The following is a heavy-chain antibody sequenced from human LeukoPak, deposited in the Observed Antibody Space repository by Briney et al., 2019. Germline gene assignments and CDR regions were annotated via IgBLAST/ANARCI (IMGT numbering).Heavy chain of an antibody. Sequence: GESLKISCKGSGYRFTNYWIGWVRPMPGKGLEWMGIIYPGDSDTRYSPSFQGQVTISADKSISTAYLQWSSLKASDTAIYYCARRVAPRPFDYWGQGTLVTVSS. D-gene: IGHD6-6*01. CDR3: ARRVAPRPFDY. V-gene: IGHV5-51*01. CDR1: GYRFTNYW. CDR2: IYPGDSDT. J-gene: IGHJ4*02.